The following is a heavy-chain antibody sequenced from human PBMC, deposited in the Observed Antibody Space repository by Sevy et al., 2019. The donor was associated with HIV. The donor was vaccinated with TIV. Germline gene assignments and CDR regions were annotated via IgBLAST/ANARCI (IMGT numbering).Heavy chain of an antibody. CDR2: IKSKADGGTP. CDR1: GFIFSNAW. CDR3: GYSEYGYYYDY. J-gene: IGHJ4*02. V-gene: IGHV3-15*01. Sequence: GGSLRLSCGASGFIFSNAWMSWVRQAPGKGLEWVGRIKSKADGGTPAYAAPVKGTFTISRDDSINTLYLQMNSLRTDDTAVYYCGYSEYGYYYDYWGQGTLVTVSS. D-gene: IGHD1-26*01.